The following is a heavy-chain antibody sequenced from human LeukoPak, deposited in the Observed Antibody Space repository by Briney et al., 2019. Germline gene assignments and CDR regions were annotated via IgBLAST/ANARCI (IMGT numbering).Heavy chain of an antibody. D-gene: IGHD3-16*01. CDR3: AKDGGKGLVPDY. CDR1: GFTFSSYG. Sequence: QAGGSLRLSCAASGFTFSSYGMHWVRQAPGKGLEWVAVIWYDGSNKYYADSVKGRFTISRDNSKNTLYLQMNSLRAEDTAVYYCAKDGGKGLVPDYWGQGTLVTVSP. CDR2: IWYDGSNK. V-gene: IGHV3-33*06. J-gene: IGHJ4*02.